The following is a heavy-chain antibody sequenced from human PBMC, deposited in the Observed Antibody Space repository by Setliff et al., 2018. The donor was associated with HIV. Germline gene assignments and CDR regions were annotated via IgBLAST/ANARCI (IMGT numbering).Heavy chain of an antibody. J-gene: IGHJ6*03. D-gene: IGHD4-17*01. V-gene: IGHV5-51*01. CDR1: GYSFTSYW. CDR3: ARQSGDYTVTTYYMDV. CDR2: IHPGDSDT. Sequence: GESLKISCKGSGYSFTSYWIGWVRQMPGKGLEWMGIIHPGDSDTRYSPSFQGQVTISADKSISTAYLQWSSLKASDTAMYCCARQSGDYTVTTYYMDVWGKGTTVTVSS.